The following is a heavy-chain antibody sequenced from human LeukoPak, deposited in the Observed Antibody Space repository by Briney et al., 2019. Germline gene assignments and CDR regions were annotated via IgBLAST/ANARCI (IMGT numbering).Heavy chain of an antibody. V-gene: IGHV3-21*01. Sequence: GGSLRLSCVASAFTFSSYSMNWVRQAPGKGLEWVSSISSSGSYIYYADSVKGRFTISRDNAKKSLYLQMNSLRAEDTAVYYCARGTYYYGSGSSNWFDPWGQGTLVTVSS. CDR3: ARGTYYYGSGSSNWFDP. J-gene: IGHJ5*02. CDR2: ISSSGSYI. CDR1: AFTFSSYS. D-gene: IGHD3-10*01.